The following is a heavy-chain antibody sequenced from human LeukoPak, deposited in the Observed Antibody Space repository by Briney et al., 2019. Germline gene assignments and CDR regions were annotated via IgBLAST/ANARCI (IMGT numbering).Heavy chain of an antibody. Sequence: PGGSLRLPCAASGFTFSSYEMNWVRQAPGKGLEWVSYISSSGSTIYYADSVKGRFTISRDNAKNSLYLQMNSLRAEDTAVYYCARSSGLYSYGSVYWGQGTLVTVSS. CDR2: ISSSGSTI. J-gene: IGHJ4*02. D-gene: IGHD5-18*01. CDR1: GFTFSSYE. V-gene: IGHV3-48*03. CDR3: ARSSGLYSYGSVY.